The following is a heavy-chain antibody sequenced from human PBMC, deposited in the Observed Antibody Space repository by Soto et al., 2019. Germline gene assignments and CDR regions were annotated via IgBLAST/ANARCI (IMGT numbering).Heavy chain of an antibody. Sequence: GGSLRLSCTASGFTFNNKWMHWVRQAPGKGLVWLSRIDGAAATTNYADSVKGRFTISRDNAKNIVFLHVNGLTDEDTAVYYCARGGAMGVDYWGQGTLVTSPQ. V-gene: IGHV3-74*01. CDR1: GFTFNNKW. D-gene: IGHD1-26*01. CDR2: IDGAAATT. J-gene: IGHJ4*02. CDR3: ARGGAMGVDY.